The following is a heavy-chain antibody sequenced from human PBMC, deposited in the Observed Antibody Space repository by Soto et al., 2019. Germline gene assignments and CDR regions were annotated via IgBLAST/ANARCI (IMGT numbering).Heavy chain of an antibody. Sequence: SETLSLTCTVSGGSISSYYWSWIRQPPGKGLEWIAYIYYSGSTYYNPSLKSRVTISVDTSKNQFSLKLSSVTAAHTAVYYCARDGPYDILTGYHRGGMDVWGQGTTVTVSS. CDR2: IYYSGST. V-gene: IGHV4-59*12. CDR3: ARDGPYDILTGYHRGGMDV. CDR1: GGSISSYY. D-gene: IGHD3-9*01. J-gene: IGHJ6*02.